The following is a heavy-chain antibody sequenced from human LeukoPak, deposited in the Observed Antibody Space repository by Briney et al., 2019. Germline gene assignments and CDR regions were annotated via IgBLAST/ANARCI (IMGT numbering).Heavy chain of an antibody. J-gene: IGHJ4*02. CDR2: INPSGGST. CDR1: GYTFTNYY. Sequence: ASVKVSCKASGYTFTNYYVHWVRQAPGQGLEWMGIINPSGGSTTYAQKFQGRVTMSTDTSTTTAYMELRSLRSEDTAVYYCAKDYLPVGTPGNYFDYWGQGTLVTVSS. V-gene: IGHV1-46*01. CDR3: AKDYLPVGTPGNYFDY. D-gene: IGHD4-23*01.